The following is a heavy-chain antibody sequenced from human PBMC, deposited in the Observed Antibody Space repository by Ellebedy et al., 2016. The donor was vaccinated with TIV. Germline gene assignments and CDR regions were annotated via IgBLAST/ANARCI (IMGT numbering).Heavy chain of an antibody. CDR2: VYHTGTT. J-gene: IGHJ6*02. D-gene: IGHD5-18*01. CDR1: GGSVSRSNYY. V-gene: IGHV4-39*07. CDR3: ARDRRLQLAGMDV. Sequence: SETLSLXXTVSGGSVSRSNYYWGWIRQRPGKGPEWIGNVYHTGTTFYNPSLKSRVTISVDTSKNQFSLRLSSVTVADTAVYYCARDRRLQLAGMDVWGQGTTVTVSS.